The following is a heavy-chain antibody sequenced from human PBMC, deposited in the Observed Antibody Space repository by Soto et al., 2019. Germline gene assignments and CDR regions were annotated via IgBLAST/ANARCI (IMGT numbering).Heavy chain of an antibody. D-gene: IGHD6-13*01. CDR3: VKANDQQLVEGGPFDM. CDR2: INWSGGSS. Sequence: GESLRLSCGVSGFTSDYFAMHWVRQAPGRGLEWVSGINWSGGSSGYSDSVKGRFTISRDNAKNSLYLEMNSLRVEDTALCYCVKANDQQLVEGGPFDMWGQGTMVPVSS. V-gene: IGHV3-9*02. CDR1: GFTSDYFA. J-gene: IGHJ3*02.